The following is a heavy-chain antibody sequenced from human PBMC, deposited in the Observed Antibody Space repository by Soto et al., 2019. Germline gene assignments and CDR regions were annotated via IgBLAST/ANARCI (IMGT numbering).Heavy chain of an antibody. D-gene: IGHD2-21*02. Sequence: GGSLRLSCAASGLTFSDYYMSWIRQAPGKGLEWVSYISSSGSTIYYADSVKGRFTISRDNAKNSLYLQMNSLRAEDTAVYYCARDFCGGDCYYYYYYGMDVWGQGTTVTVSS. J-gene: IGHJ6*02. CDR3: ARDFCGGDCYYYYYYGMDV. CDR1: GLTFSDYY. V-gene: IGHV3-11*01. CDR2: ISSSGSTI.